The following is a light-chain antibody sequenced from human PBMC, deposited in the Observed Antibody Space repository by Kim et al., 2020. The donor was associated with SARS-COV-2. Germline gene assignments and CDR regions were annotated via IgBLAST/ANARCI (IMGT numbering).Light chain of an antibody. V-gene: IGKV1-39*01. J-gene: IGKJ5*01. CDR3: QQGYTTIT. CDR2: AAS. CDR1: HYISYY. Sequence: DIQMTQSPSSLSASVGDRVTITCRASHYISYYLNWYQHIPGKAPKLLIYAASSLQSGVPSRFSGSGSGTDFTLTISSLQPEDFATYYCQQGYTTITFGQGTRLEIK.